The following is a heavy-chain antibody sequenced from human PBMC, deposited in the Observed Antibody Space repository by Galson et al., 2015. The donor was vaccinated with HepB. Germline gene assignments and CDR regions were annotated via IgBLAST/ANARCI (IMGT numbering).Heavy chain of an antibody. Sequence: SVKVSCKASGYTFTDYYICWVRQAPGQGLEWMGRIITKSGGTNYAQKFEGRVTMTRDTSISRAYMELSSLRSDDTAVYYCARAPYSSYLWGTSRHYGLDVWGQGTTVTVSS. J-gene: IGHJ6*02. CDR3: ARAPYSSYLWGTSRHYGLDV. D-gene: IGHD3-16*01. CDR2: IITKSGGT. V-gene: IGHV1-2*06. CDR1: GYTFTDYY.